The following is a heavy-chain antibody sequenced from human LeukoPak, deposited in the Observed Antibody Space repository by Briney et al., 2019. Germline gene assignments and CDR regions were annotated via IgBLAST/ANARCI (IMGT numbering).Heavy chain of an antibody. D-gene: IGHD3-10*01. CDR2: IYSGGST. J-gene: IGHJ4*02. CDR1: GFTVSSNY. Sequence: PGGSLRLSCAASGFTVSSNYMSWVRQAPGKGLEWVSVIYSGGSTYYADSVKGRFTISRDNSKNTLYPQMNSLRAEDTAVYYCAKVTYGSGTYGAFDSWGQGTLVTVSS. V-gene: IGHV3-53*01. CDR3: AKVTYGSGTYGAFDS.